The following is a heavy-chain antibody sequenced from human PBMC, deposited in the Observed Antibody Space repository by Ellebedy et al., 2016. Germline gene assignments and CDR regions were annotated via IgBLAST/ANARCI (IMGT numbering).Heavy chain of an antibody. CDR1: GFSLSNARLG. J-gene: IGHJ5*02. V-gene: IGHV2-26*01. D-gene: IGHD6-19*01. CDR2: IFSNDEK. CDR3: ARNGATVAGTVWFDP. Sequence: SGPTLVKPTETLTMTCTVSGFSLSNARLGVSWIRPPPGKALEWLAHIFSNDEKSYSTSLKSRLTISKDTSKSQVVLTMTNMDPVDTATYYCARNGATVAGTVWFDPWGQGTLVTVSS.